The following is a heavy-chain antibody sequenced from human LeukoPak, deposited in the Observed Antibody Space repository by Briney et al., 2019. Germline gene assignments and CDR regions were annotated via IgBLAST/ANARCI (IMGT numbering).Heavy chain of an antibody. CDR1: GFTFSSYG. V-gene: IGHV3-30*18. CDR2: ISYDGSNK. D-gene: IGHD1-7*01. CDR3: AKGTEAYNWNYGLFY. J-gene: IGHJ4*02. Sequence: GRSLRLSCAASGFTFSSYGMHWVRQAPGKGLEWVAVISYDGSNKYYAGSVKGRFTISRDNSKNTLYLQMNSLRAEDTAVYYCAKGTEAYNWNYGLFYWGQGTLVTVSS.